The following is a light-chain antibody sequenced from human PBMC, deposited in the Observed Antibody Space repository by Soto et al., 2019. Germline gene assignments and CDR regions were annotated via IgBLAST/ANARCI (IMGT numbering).Light chain of an antibody. Sequence: SYQLAQPHSVSVGPGQTARITCGGNDIARKTVHWYQQKPGQAPVLVVYDDDERPSGIPERFSGSNSGNTATLTISRVEAGDEADYYCQVWDISSDHHVFGTGTKVTVL. V-gene: IGLV3-21*02. J-gene: IGLJ1*01. CDR3: QVWDISSDHHV. CDR2: DDD. CDR1: DIARKT.